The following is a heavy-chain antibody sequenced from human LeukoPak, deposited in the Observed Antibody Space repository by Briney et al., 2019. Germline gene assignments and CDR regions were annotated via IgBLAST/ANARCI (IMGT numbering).Heavy chain of an antibody. CDR2: ISSDGSTK. CDR3: AARLGGSSWYFDF. V-gene: IGHV3-30-3*01. D-gene: IGHD6-13*01. CDR1: GFTFSAYT. J-gene: IGHJ4*02. Sequence: AGGSLRLSYTASGFTFSAYTMHWVRQAPGEGLEWVAVISSDGSTKYYADSVKGRLTISRDNSKNTLYLQMNSLRAEDTAVYYCAARLGGSSWYFDFWGQGTLVTVSS.